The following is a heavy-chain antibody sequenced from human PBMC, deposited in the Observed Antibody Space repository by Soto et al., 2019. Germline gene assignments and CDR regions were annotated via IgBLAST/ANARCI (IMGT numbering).Heavy chain of an antibody. J-gene: IGHJ4*02. V-gene: IGHV3-48*01. CDR1: GYTFSTYS. Sequence: GGSMGIASAASGYTFSTYSVDWVRQAPGKGLEWVSYISSSGSTMFYADSVKGRFTISRDNAKNSLYLQMNSLRAEDTAVYYCARDLTDYSFDYWGQGTLVTVSS. CDR2: ISSSGSTM. CDR3: ARDLTDYSFDY. D-gene: IGHD4-4*01.